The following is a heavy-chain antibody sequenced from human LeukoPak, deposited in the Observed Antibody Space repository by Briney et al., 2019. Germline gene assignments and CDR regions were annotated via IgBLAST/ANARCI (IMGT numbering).Heavy chain of an antibody. CDR2: IWQDGSNK. CDR1: GFTFSTYG. V-gene: IGHV3-33*01. Sequence: GGSLRLSCAASGFTFSTYGILWVRQAPGKGLEWVAVIWQDGSNKYYADSVKGRFTVSRDNSKNTLYLQMNSLRAEATSVYSCARASGPFDYWGQGTLVTVSS. D-gene: IGHD6-25*01. CDR3: ARASGPFDY. J-gene: IGHJ4*02.